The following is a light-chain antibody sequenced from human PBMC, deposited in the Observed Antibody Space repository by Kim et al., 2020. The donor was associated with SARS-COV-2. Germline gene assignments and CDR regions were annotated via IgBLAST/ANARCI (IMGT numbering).Light chain of an antibody. J-gene: IGKJ1*01. CDR3: QQYGTTFPWT. CDR2: GAA. V-gene: IGKV3-20*01. CDR1: RSVRSSF. Sequence: PGERATLPCRASRSVRSSFLAGYHQNTGQAPSILIYGAANSTTGTPDRFSGSGSETDFTLTISRLEPEDFAVYYCQQYGTTFPWTFGQGTKVDIK.